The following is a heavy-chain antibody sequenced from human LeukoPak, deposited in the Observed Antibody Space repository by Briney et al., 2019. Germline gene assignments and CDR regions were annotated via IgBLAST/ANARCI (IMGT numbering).Heavy chain of an antibody. J-gene: IGHJ6*03. CDR3: AKDGQGSSYYYYYYYMDV. CDR1: GFTFSSYW. Sequence: PGGSLGLSCAASGFTFSSYWMSWVRQAPGKGLEWVANIKQDGSEKYYVDSVKGRFTISRDNAKNSLYLQMNSLRAEDTAVYYCAKDGQGSSYYYYYYYMDVWGKGTTVTVSS. CDR2: IKQDGSEK. D-gene: IGHD6-13*01. V-gene: IGHV3-7*03.